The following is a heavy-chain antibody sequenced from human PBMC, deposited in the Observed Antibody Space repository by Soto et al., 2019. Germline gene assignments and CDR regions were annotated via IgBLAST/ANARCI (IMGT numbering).Heavy chain of an antibody. J-gene: IGHJ6*02. D-gene: IGHD2-15*01. V-gene: IGHV1-18*01. CDR1: GYTFSTSG. CDR2: ISTYNGDT. CDR3: ARAGAAPYYYYGMDV. Sequence: QVQLVQSGAEVRKPGASVKVSCKASGYTFSTSGMSWLRQAPGQGLEWMGWISTYNGDTNDAPKFQDTVPMTSDTSTSTVYMELRSLRSDDTAVYYCARAGAAPYYYYGMDVWGQGTRVTVSS.